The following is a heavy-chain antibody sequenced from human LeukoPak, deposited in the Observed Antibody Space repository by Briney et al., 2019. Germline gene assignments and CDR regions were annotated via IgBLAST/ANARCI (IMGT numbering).Heavy chain of an antibody. Sequence: GGSLRLSCAASGFTFGTYAMSWVRQAPGKGLEWVSTIYGNAINTYYAESVKGRFTISRDNSKNTLFLEMNSLRAEDTALYYCAKASGPMYFDSWGQGTLVTVPS. V-gene: IGHV3-23*01. J-gene: IGHJ4*02. CDR1: GFTFGTYA. D-gene: IGHD1-26*01. CDR3: AKASGPMYFDS. CDR2: IYGNAINT.